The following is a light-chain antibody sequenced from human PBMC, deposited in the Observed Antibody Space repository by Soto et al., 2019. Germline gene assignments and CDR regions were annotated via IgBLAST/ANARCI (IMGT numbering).Light chain of an antibody. J-gene: IGKJ4*01. CDR1: QSIGTY. Sequence: EIVLTQSPATMSLSPGERAALSCRASQSIGTYLAWYQQKPGLAPRLLFYDASKRVTGIPARFSGSGSGTDFPLTISSLEPEDFAVYYCQLRASWHPSLTFGGGTKVEIK. CDR2: DAS. V-gene: IGKV3-11*01. CDR3: QLRASWHPSLT.